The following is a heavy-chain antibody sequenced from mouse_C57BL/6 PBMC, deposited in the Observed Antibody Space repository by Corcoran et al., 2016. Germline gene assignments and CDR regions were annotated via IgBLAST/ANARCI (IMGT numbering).Heavy chain of an antibody. V-gene: IGHV9-3*01. Sequence: QIPLVQSGPELKKPGETVKISCKASGYTFPTYGMSWVKQAPGKGLKWMGWINTYSGVPTYADDFKGRFAFSLETSASTAYLQINNLKNEDTATYFCARKVSIYDGYDGYWGQGTTLTVSS. CDR1: GYTFPTYG. CDR3: ARKVSIYDGYDGY. J-gene: IGHJ2*01. D-gene: IGHD2-3*01. CDR2: INTYSGVP.